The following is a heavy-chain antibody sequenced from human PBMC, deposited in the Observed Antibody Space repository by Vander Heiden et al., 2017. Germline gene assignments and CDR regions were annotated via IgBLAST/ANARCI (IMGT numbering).Heavy chain of an antibody. J-gene: IGHJ3*02. CDR1: GFSFSTYA. Sequence: EVQLLESGGGLVHPGESLRLSCAASGFSFSTYAMRWVRQAPGKGLEWVSGISGSGGSTYYADAVKGRFTISRDNSKNTLYVNMKSMRAEDTAVYYCAMIPSGGDVFDIWGQGIMVTVSS. V-gene: IGHV3-23*01. D-gene: IGHD2-2*02. CDR3: AMIPSGGDVFDI. CDR2: ISGSGGST.